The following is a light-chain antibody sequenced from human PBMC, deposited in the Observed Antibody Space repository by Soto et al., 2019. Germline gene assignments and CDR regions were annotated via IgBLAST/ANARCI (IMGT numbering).Light chain of an antibody. V-gene: IGLV4-69*01. Sequence: QSVLTQSPSASASLGASVKLTCTLSSGHSSYAIAWHQQQPEKAPRYLMKLNSDGSHDKGDGIPDRFSGSSSGAERYLTISSLQSEDEADYYCQTWGTGIQVFGTATKVTVL. CDR1: SGHSSYA. CDR2: LNSDGSH. J-gene: IGLJ1*01. CDR3: QTWGTGIQV.